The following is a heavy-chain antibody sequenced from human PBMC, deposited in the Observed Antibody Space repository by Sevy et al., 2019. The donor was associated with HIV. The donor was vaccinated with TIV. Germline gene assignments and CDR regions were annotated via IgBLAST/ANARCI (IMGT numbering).Heavy chain of an antibody. CDR3: ARDPGPIRAGYGMDV. CDR1: GGSISSGGYY. D-gene: IGHD2-21*01. J-gene: IGHJ6*02. Sequence: SETLSLTCTVSGGSISSGGYYWSWIRQHPGKGLEWIGYIYYSGSTYYNPSLKSRVTISVDTSKNQFSLKLSSVTAADTAVYYCARDPGPIRAGYGMDVWGLGTTVTVSS. CDR2: IYYSGST. V-gene: IGHV4-31*03.